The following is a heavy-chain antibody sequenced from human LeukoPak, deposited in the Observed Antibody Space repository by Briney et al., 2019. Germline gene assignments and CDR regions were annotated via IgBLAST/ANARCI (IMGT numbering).Heavy chain of an antibody. D-gene: IGHD6-13*01. Sequence: PGGSLRLSCAASGFTVSSNYMSWVRQAPGKGLEWVSVIYSGGSTYYADFVKGRFTISRDNSKNTLYLQMNSLRAEDTAVYYCARELWQQQPGEVYWGQGTLVTVSS. CDR1: GFTVSSNY. J-gene: IGHJ4*02. V-gene: IGHV3-66*01. CDR3: ARELWQQQPGEVY. CDR2: IYSGGST.